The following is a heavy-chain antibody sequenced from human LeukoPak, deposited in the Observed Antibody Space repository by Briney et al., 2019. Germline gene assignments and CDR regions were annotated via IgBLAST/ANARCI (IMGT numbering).Heavy chain of an antibody. CDR3: ARGQDGYNPFDY. CDR2: IRNKANSYTT. CDR1: GFTFSDHY. V-gene: IGHV3-72*01. D-gene: IGHD5-24*01. Sequence: QPGGSLRLSCAASGFTFSDHYMDWVRQAPGKGLEWVGRIRNKANSYTTEYAASVKGRFTISRDDSKNSLYLQMNSLKCEDTAVYYCARGQDGYNPFDYWGQGTLVTVSS. J-gene: IGHJ4*02.